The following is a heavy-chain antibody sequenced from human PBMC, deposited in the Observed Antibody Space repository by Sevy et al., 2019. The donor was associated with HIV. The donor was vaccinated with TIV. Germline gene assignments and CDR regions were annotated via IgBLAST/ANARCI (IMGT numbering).Heavy chain of an antibody. J-gene: IGHJ4*02. D-gene: IGHD4-17*01. CDR3: ARDHEFYDYGDYGPTFFPDY. V-gene: IGHV3-74*01. Sequence: GESLKISCAASGFTFRNYWMHWVRQAPGKGLVSVSYIHTDGSSSYYADYVKGRFTISRDTSKNTVYLQMNSLRAEDTAVYYCARDHEFYDYGDYGPTFFPDYWGQGNLVTVSS. CDR1: GFTFRNYW. CDR2: IHTDGSSS.